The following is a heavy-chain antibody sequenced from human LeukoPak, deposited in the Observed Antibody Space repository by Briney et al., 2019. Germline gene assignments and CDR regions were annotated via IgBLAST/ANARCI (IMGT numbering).Heavy chain of an antibody. J-gene: IGHJ3*02. Sequence: ASVKDSCKASGYPFTGYYMHWVRQAPGQGLEWMGWINPNSGGTNYAQNFQGRVTMTRDTSISTAYMELSRLRSDDTAVYYCARVCCSGGSTESFDIWGQGTMVSVSS. V-gene: IGHV1-2*02. CDR2: INPNSGGT. D-gene: IGHD2-15*01. CDR3: ARVCCSGGSTESFDI. CDR1: GYPFTGYY.